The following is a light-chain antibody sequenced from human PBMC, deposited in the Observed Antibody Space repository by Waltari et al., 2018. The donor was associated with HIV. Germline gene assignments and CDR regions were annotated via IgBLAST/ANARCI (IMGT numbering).Light chain of an antibody. Sequence: QSALTQPASFSGAPGQSITIPCTGSSRDVGLYKFVSWYRQSAGKAPQIVLFGFTTRPAGISKRFSGSMSGNTAFLTISGLLPEDEADYFCSSYTASHTLLFGGGTRVTVL. CDR2: GFT. CDR3: SSYTASHTLL. CDR1: SRDVGLYKF. J-gene: IGLJ2*01. V-gene: IGLV2-14*03.